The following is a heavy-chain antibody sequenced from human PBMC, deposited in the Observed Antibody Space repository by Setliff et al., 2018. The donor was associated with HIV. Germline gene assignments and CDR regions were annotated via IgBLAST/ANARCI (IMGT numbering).Heavy chain of an antibody. Sequence: SETLSLTCAVSGYSISSGYYWGWIRQNPGKGLEWIGSIYHSGTTYYNPSLRSRVTISVDTSKKHFSLRLTSVTAADTAVYFCARGVIGTEYDYVDIYYYNYMDVWGKGTTVTVSS. D-gene: IGHD5-12*01. V-gene: IGHV4-38-2*01. J-gene: IGHJ6*03. CDR2: IYHSGTT. CDR3: ARGVIGTEYDYVDIYYYNYMDV. CDR1: GYSISSGYY.